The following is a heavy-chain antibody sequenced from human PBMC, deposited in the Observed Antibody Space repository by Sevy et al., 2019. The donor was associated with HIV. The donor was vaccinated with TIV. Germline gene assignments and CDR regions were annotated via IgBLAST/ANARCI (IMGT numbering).Heavy chain of an antibody. Sequence: SETLSLTCTVSGGSISSSNYYWGWIRQPPGKGLEWIANIYYTGSTYYNPSLKSRVTIFADTSKNQFSLKLSFVTAADTAMYYCARQMHYYDSAGYYHWDYWGQGTLVTVSS. CDR2: IYYTGST. J-gene: IGHJ4*02. CDR1: GGSISSSNYY. D-gene: IGHD3-22*01. CDR3: ARQMHYYDSAGYYHWDY. V-gene: IGHV4-39*01.